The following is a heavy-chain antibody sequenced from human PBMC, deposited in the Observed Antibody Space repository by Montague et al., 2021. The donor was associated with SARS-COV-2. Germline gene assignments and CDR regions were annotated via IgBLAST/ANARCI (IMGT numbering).Heavy chain of an antibody. V-gene: IGHV4-61*01. CDR1: GGSVSSGSYY. CDR3: ARDPWRITIFGVVTRYGMDV. CDR2: IYYSGST. Sequence: SETLSLTCTVSGGSVSSGSYYWSWIRQPPWKGLEWIGYIYYSGSTNYNPSLKSRVTISVDTSKNQFSLKLSSVTAADTAVNYCARDPWRITIFGVVTRYGMDVWGQGTTVTVSS. D-gene: IGHD3-3*01. J-gene: IGHJ6*02.